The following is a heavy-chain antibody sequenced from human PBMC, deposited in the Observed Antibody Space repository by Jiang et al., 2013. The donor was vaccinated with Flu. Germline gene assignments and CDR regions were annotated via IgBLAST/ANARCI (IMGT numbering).Heavy chain of an antibody. CDR1: GYTFTSYY. V-gene: IGHV1-46*01. CDR3: AREPTGLGYCSGGSCYSGAFDY. CDR2: INPSGGST. Sequence: QLVESGAEVKKPGASVKVSCKASGYTFTSYYMHWVRQAPGQGLEWMGIINPSGGSTNYAQKFQGRVTMTRDTSTSTVYMDLSSLKSEDTAVYYCAREPTGLGYCSGGSCYSGAFDYWGQGTLVTVSS. D-gene: IGHD2-15*01. J-gene: IGHJ4*02.